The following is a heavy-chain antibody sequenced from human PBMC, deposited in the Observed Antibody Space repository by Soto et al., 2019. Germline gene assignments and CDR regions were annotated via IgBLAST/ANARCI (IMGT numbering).Heavy chain of an antibody. V-gene: IGHV3-23*01. J-gene: IGHJ5*02. CDR1: RFTFRNYA. Sequence: EVQLLESGGGLVQPGGSLRLSCAASRFTFRNYAMSWVRQVPGKGLEWVAAISASGDKTYYADSVKGRFTISRDNSNDTRLLQMNSLRAEDTAVYYCARHFAHLVSGWFDPWGQGTLVTVS. CDR3: ARHFAHLVSGWFDP. D-gene: IGHD3-10*01. CDR2: ISASGDKT.